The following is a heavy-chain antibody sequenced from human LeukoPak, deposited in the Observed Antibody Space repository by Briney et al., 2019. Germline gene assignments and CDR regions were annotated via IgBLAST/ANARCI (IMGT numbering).Heavy chain of an antibody. V-gene: IGHV3-30*18. CDR1: GFTFSSYG. D-gene: IGHD4-11*01. CDR3: AKGALQYYNWFDP. CDR2: ISYDGSNK. Sequence: GRSLRLSCAASGFTFSSYGMHWVHQAPGKGLEWVAVISYDGSNKYYADSVKGRFTISRDNSKNTLYLQMNSLRAEDTAVYYCAKGALQYYNWFDPWGQGTLVTVSS. J-gene: IGHJ5*02.